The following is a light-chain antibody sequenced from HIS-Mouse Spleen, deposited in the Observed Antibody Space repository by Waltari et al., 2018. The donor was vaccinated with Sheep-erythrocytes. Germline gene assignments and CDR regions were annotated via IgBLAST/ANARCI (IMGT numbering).Light chain of an antibody. CDR2: ECS. CDR3: CSYAGSSTFVV. J-gene: IGLJ2*01. V-gene: IGLV2-23*01. CDR1: SSDVGSYNL. Sequence: QSALTQPASVSGSPGQSITISCTGTSSDVGSYNLVSWYQQHPGQAPKLMIYECSKRPSGVSHRFSGSKSGNTASLTIFGLQAEDEADYYCCSYAGSSTFVVFGGGTKLTVL.